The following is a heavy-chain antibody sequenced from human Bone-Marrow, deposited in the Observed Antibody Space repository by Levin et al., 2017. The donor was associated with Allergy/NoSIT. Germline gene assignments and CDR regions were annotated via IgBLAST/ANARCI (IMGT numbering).Heavy chain of an antibody. D-gene: IGHD6-13*01. J-gene: IGHJ4*02. Sequence: GGSLRLSCAASGFTFSSYAMSWVRQAPGKGLEWVSTVSRSGGSTYYADSLTGRFTISRDNSDNTVYLQMNSLRAEDTAVYYCAKYRAADDTLDCWGQGTLVTVSS. V-gene: IGHV3-23*01. CDR1: GFTFSSYA. CDR2: VSRSGGST. CDR3: AKYRAADDTLDC.